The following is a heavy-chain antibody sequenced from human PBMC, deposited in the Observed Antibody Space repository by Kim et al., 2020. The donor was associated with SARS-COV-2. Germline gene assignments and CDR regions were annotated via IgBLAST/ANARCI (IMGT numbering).Heavy chain of an antibody. Sequence: RGSLRLSCAASGFFISGFYMAWIRQAPGKGLEWVSYISGGSTYKNYAHSVKGRFTISRDNAQNSLYLQMDSLRAEDTAVYYCARDGSSGYYPDFWGQGTLVTVSA. CDR1: GFFISGFY. J-gene: IGHJ4*02. CDR2: ISGGSTYK. D-gene: IGHD3-22*01. V-gene: IGHV3-11*05. CDR3: ARDGSSGYYPDF.